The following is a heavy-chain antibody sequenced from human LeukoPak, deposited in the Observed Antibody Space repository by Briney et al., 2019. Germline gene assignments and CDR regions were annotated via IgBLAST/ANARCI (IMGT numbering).Heavy chain of an antibody. CDR1: GFPFSNHA. J-gene: IGHJ5*02. CDR3: VREAGYCASVCLKSNWFDP. CDR2: ISNGST. D-gene: IGHD2-21*02. V-gene: IGHV3-23*01. Sequence: TGGSLRLSCAASGFPFSNHAMSWVRQPPGKGLEWVSAISNGSTYYADSVRGRFTISRDDSKNMVYLQMNSLRDEDTALYYCVREAGYCASVCLKSNWFDPWGQGTLVTVSS.